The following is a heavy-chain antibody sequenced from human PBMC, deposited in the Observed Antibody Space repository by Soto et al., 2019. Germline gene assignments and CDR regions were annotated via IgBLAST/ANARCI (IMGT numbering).Heavy chain of an antibody. CDR1: GFTFSTTW. CDR3: ARDYYYSVAV. D-gene: IGHD3-10*01. Sequence: EMQLVESGGGLVQPGGSLRLSCVVSGFTFSTTWRHWVRQATVKGLVWVSRIDADDSSATYADSVKGRFTISRDNSKNTLYLQMNSLRPEDTAVYYCARDYYYSVAVCGQGTSVTVSS. V-gene: IGHV3-74*03. J-gene: IGHJ6*02. CDR2: IDADDSSA.